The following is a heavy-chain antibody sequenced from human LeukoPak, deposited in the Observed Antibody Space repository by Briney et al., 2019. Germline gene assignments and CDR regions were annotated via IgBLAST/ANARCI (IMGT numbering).Heavy chain of an antibody. D-gene: IGHD3-22*01. CDR3: ARDGSGYYYDSSGYYTDADI. Sequence: PSESPSLTCTVSGGSISSYYWSWIRQPPGKGLEWVGYIYYSGRNNYNPSLKSRVTRSVDTSKNQFTLKLSSVTAADTAVYYGARDGSGYYYDSSGYYTDADIWGQGTMVTVSS. CDR2: IYYSGRN. V-gene: IGHV4-59*01. CDR1: GGSISSYY. J-gene: IGHJ3*02.